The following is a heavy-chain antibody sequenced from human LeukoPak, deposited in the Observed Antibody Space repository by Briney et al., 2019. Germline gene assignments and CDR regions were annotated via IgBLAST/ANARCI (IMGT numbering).Heavy chain of an antibody. Sequence: ASVKVSCKASGGTFNNYTISWVRQAPGQGLEWMGGIIPIFGTANYAQKFQGRVTITADKSTSTVYMELSSLRSEDTAVYYCARLSGSYRFWGQGTLVTVSS. D-gene: IGHD1-26*01. CDR2: IIPIFGTA. V-gene: IGHV1-69*06. CDR3: ARLSGSYRF. CDR1: GGTFNNYT. J-gene: IGHJ4*02.